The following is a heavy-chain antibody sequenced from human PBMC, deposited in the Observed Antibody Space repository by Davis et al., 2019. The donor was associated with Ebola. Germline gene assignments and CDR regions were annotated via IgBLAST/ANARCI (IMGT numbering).Heavy chain of an antibody. CDR3: ARRGGDAFDI. CDR1: GGSISSYY. CDR2: IYYSGST. J-gene: IGHJ3*02. Sequence: MPSETLSLTCTVSGGSISSYYWSWIRQPPGKGLEWIGYIYYSGSTNYNPSLKSRVTIPVDTSKNLFSLELSSVIAADTAVYYCARRGGDAFDIWGQGTMVTVSS. D-gene: IGHD1-26*01. V-gene: IGHV4-59*08.